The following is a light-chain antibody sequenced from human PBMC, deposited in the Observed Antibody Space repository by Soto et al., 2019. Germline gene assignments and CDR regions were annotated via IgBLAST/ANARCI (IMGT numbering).Light chain of an antibody. V-gene: IGKV1-39*01. J-gene: IGKJ2*01. CDR2: GAS. Sequence: DIQMTQSPSSLSASVGDRVTITCRASQTISSYLNWYQQKPGKAPKLLIYGASSLQSGVPSRFSGSESGTDFTLTINSLQPEDFASYYCQQSYTTPYTFGQGTKVETK. CDR3: QQSYTTPYT. CDR1: QTISSY.